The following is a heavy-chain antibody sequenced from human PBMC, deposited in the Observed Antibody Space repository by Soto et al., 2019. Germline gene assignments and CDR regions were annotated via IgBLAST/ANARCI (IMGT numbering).Heavy chain of an antibody. D-gene: IGHD3-16*01. CDR1: GFTFSDYG. Sequence: QVQLVESGGGVVQPGRSLRLSCAASGFTFSDYGMHWVRQTPGKGLEWVAVIWHDGNEKYYADSAKGRFTVSRDNSKNTLYLQMNSLRAEDTALYYCVREFGQYGNYRFDPWGQGTLVAVSS. CDR3: VREFGQYGNYRFDP. CDR2: IWHDGNEK. V-gene: IGHV3-33*01. J-gene: IGHJ5*02.